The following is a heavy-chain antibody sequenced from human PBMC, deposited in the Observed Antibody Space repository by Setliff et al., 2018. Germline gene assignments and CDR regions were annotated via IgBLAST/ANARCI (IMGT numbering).Heavy chain of an antibody. Sequence: GESLKISCVGSGYTFSTYSMVWVRQAPGKGLQWVSGILGGGGNGGRGTIYADSVRGRFIITRDNSKNTLYLHMNSLRAEDTALYYCAQDRVPDNIWDFGCWGPGTRVTVAT. CDR1: GYTFSTYS. CDR2: ILGGGGNGGRGT. D-gene: IGHD1-26*01. CDR3: AQDRVPDNIWDFGC. V-gene: IGHV3-23*01. J-gene: IGHJ1*01.